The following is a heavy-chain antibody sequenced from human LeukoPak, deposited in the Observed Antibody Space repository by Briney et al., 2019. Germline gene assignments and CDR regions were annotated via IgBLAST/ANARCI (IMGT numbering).Heavy chain of an antibody. D-gene: IGHD3-22*01. CDR1: GYSFTGYY. Sequence: ASVKVSCKASGYSFTGYYIHWVRQAPGQGLEWMGWINPNSGGTNYAQKFQGRVTMTRDTSISTAYMELSRLRSDDTAVYYCARDWYDSSGYYLGGYYYYGMDVWGQGTTVTVSS. J-gene: IGHJ6*02. CDR2: INPNSGGT. CDR3: ARDWYDSSGYYLGGYYYYGMDV. V-gene: IGHV1-2*02.